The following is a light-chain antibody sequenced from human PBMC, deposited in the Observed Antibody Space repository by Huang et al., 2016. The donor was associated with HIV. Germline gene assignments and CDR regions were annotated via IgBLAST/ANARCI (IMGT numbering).Light chain of an antibody. V-gene: IGKV1-27*01. CDR3: QKYDSAPRT. J-gene: IGKJ1*01. CDR1: RDISTF. CDR2: AAY. Sequence: MTQSPPPLSASIGDRVTLTRRASRDISTFLALYQQNPGKPPRLLIYAAYILHAGVASRFSGGGSGTNFTLTVSSLQPEDVANYYCQKYDSAPRTFGQGTKLEL.